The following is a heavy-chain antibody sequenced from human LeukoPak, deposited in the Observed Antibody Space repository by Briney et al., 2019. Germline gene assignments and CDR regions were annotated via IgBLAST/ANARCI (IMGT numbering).Heavy chain of an antibody. CDR3: ARDNYDILTGYYSFGVYYYYGMDV. Sequence: GGSLRLSCAASGFTFSSYAMHWVRQAPGKGLEWVAVIPYDGSNKYYADSVKGRFTISRDNSKNTLYLQMNSLRAEDTAVYYCARDNYDILTGYYSFGVYYYYGMDVWGQGTTVTVSS. V-gene: IGHV3-30-3*01. J-gene: IGHJ6*02. CDR1: GFTFSSYA. CDR2: IPYDGSNK. D-gene: IGHD3-9*01.